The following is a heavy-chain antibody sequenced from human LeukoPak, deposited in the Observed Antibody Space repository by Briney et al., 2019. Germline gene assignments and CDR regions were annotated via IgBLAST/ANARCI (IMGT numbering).Heavy chain of an antibody. CDR1: GGSIPSYY. Sequence: PSETLSLTCTVSGGSIPSYYWSWIRQPPGKGLEWIGDIYTSGSINYNPSLKSRVTLSIDTSKNRFSLKLSSVTAADTAVYYCARRGSIIFRSYYYYYMDVGAKGSRSPSP. D-gene: IGHD3-10*01. J-gene: IGHJ6*03. V-gene: IGHV4-4*09. CDR3: ARRGSIIFRSYYYYYMDV. CDR2: IYTSGSI.